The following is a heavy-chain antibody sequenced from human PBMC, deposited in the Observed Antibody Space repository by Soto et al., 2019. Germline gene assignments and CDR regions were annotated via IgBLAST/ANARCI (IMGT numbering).Heavy chain of an antibody. Sequence: SGPTLVNPTQTLTLTCTLSWFSLSTDYVGVGWIRQPPGKALDWHAVIHWDDDKRYSPSLKSSLTITQDTSKNQVLLTMTNMDPVDTATYFCARYRYSISSFEYWGQGALVTVSS. CDR2: IHWDDDK. CDR3: ARYRYSISSFEY. CDR1: WFSLSTDYVG. D-gene: IGHD6-6*01. J-gene: IGHJ4*02. V-gene: IGHV2-5*02.